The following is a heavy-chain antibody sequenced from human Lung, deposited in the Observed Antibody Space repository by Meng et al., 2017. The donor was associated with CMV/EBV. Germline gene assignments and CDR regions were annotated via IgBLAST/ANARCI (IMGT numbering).Heavy chain of an antibody. CDR2: INPSGGST. CDR1: GYTFTSYY. J-gene: IGHJ6*02. V-gene: IGHV1-46*01. CDR3: STSCSQWGYYYYYGMDV. Sequence: SXXVSXXASGYTFTSYYMHWVRQAPGQGLEWMGIINPSGGSTSYAQKFQGRVTMTRDTSTSTVYMELSSLRSEDTAVYYCSTSCSQWGYYYYYGMDVWGQGXTVTVSS. D-gene: IGHD2-2*01.